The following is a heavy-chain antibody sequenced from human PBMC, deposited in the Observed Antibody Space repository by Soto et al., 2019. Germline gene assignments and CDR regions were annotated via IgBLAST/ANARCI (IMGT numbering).Heavy chain of an antibody. D-gene: IGHD1-7*01. V-gene: IGHV4-39*01. CDR1: GGSISSSSYY. CDR3: ARPGEASGTTGFDP. J-gene: IGHJ5*02. Sequence: PSETLSLTCTVSGGSISSSSYYWGWIRQPPGKGLEWIGSIYYSGSTYYNPSLKSRVTISVDTSKNQFSLKLSSVTAADTAVYYCARPGEASGTTGFDPWGQGTLVTVSS. CDR2: IYYSGST.